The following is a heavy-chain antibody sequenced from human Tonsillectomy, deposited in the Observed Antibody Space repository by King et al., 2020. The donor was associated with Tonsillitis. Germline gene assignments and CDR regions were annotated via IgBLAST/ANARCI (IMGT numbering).Heavy chain of an antibody. CDR3: ARDPSRGYSSSSNDY. V-gene: IGHV3-21*01. D-gene: IGHD6-13*01. J-gene: IGHJ4*02. Sequence: VQLVESGGGLVKPGGSLRLSCAASGFTFSSYSMNWVRQAPGKGLEWVSSISSSSSYIYYADSVKGRFTISRDNAKNSLYLQMNSLRAEDTAVYYCARDPSRGYSSSSNDYWGQGTLVTVSS. CDR1: GFTFSSYS. CDR2: ISSSSSYI.